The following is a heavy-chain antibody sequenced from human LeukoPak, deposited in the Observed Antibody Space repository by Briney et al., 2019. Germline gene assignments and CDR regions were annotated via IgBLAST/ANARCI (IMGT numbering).Heavy chain of an antibody. CDR2: IYSGGTT. Sequence: GASVKVSCKASGYTFISYGISWVRQAPAKGLEWVSVIYSGGTTYYADSVKGRFSFSRDNSKNTLYLQMNSLRAEDTAVYYCARVGSHNFAFDIWGQGTMVTVSS. CDR1: GYTFISYG. CDR3: ARVGSHNFAFDI. V-gene: IGHV3-66*01. J-gene: IGHJ3*02.